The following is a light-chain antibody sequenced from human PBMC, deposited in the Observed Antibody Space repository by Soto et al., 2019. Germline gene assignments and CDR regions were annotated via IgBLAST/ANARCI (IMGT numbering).Light chain of an antibody. CDR3: QQRSNWPPT. V-gene: IGKV3-11*01. J-gene: IGKJ4*01. CDR1: QRVSSY. Sequence: EIVLTQSTATLSLSPGERATLSCRASQRVSSYLAWYQQKPGQAPRLLIYDASNRATGIPARFSGSGSGTDFTLTISSLEPEDCAVYYCQQRSNWPPTFGGGTKVEIK. CDR2: DAS.